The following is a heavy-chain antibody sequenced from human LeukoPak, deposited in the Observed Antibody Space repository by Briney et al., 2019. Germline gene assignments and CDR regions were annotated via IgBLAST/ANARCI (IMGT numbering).Heavy chain of an antibody. CDR2: IIPIFGTA. CDR1: GGTFSSYA. D-gene: IGHD1-26*01. CDR3: ARVVPSGSYDAYFDY. J-gene: IGHJ4*02. Sequence: SVKVSCKASGGTFSSYAISWVRQAPGQRLEWMGGIIPIFGTANYAQKFQGRVTITADESTSTAYMELSSLRSEDTAVYYCARVVPSGSYDAYFDYWGQGTLVTVSS. V-gene: IGHV1-69*13.